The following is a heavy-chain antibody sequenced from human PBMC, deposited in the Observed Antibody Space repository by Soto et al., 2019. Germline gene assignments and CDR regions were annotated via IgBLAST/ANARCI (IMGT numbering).Heavy chain of an antibody. D-gene: IGHD1-1*01. J-gene: IGHJ3*02. CDR2: ISYDGSNK. CDR3: ARDLDPYNWNDAFDI. CDR1: GFTFSSYA. V-gene: IGHV3-30-3*01. Sequence: GGSLRLSCAASGFTFSSYAMHWVRQAPGKGLEWVAVISYDGSNKYYADSVKGRFTISRDNSKNTLYLQMNSLRAEDTAVYYCARDLDPYNWNDAFDIWGQGTMVTVSS.